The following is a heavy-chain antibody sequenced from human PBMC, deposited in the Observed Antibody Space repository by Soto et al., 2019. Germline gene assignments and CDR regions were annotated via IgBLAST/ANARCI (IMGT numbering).Heavy chain of an antibody. J-gene: IGHJ6*02. D-gene: IGHD3-16*02. CDR1: GGTFSSYA. Sequence: QVQLVQSGAEVKKPGSSVKVSCKASGGTFSSYAISWVRQAPGQGLEWMGGIIPICGTADYAQKFQGRVTITADESTSTAYMELSSLRSEDTAVYDCARHEESIAYYYYGMDVWGQVTTVTVSS. CDR3: ARHEESIAYYYYGMDV. CDR2: IIPICGTA. V-gene: IGHV1-69*12.